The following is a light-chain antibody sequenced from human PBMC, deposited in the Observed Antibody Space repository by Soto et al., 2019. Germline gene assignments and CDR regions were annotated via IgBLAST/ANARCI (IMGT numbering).Light chain of an antibody. Sequence: QSALTQPASVSGSPGQSITISCTGTSSDVGGYNYVSWYQQHPGKAPKLMIYEVSNRPSGVSNRFSGSKSGNTASLTISGLHAEDEADYYCSSYTSSSTPPWVFGGGTKLTVL. V-gene: IGLV2-14*01. J-gene: IGLJ3*02. CDR2: EVS. CDR3: SSYTSSSTPPWV. CDR1: SSDVGGYNY.